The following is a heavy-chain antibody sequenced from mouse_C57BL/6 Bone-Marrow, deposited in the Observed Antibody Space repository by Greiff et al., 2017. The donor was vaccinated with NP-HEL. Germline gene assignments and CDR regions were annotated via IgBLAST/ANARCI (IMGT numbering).Heavy chain of an antibody. CDR1: GYAFSSSW. CDR3: ARFITTVGLTY. CDR2: IYPGDGDT. J-gene: IGHJ3*01. V-gene: IGHV1-82*01. D-gene: IGHD1-1*01. Sequence: VQLQQSGPELVKPGASVKISCKASGYAFSSSWMNWVKQRPGKGLEWIGRIYPGDGDTNYNGKFKGKATLTADKSSSTAYMQLSSLTSEDSAVYFCARFITTVGLTYWGQGTLVTVSA.